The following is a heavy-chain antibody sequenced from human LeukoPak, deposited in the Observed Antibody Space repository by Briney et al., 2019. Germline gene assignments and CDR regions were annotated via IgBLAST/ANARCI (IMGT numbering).Heavy chain of an antibody. CDR1: GDSIISSNYY. Sequence: SETLSLTCTVSGDSIISSNYYWGWIRQPPGKGLEWTGSIYYSGTTYYNPSLKSRVTISVDTSKNQFSLKLSSVTAADTAVYYCARGNSGYYFFYYYYYMDVWGKGTTVTISS. CDR2: IYYSGTT. D-gene: IGHD3-22*01. V-gene: IGHV4-39*07. CDR3: ARGNSGYYFFYYYYYMDV. J-gene: IGHJ6*03.